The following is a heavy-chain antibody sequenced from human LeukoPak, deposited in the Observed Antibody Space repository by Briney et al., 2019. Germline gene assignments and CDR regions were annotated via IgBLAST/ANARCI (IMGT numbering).Heavy chain of an antibody. Sequence: PSETLSLTCTVSGGSISSSSYYWGWIRQPPGKGLEWIGSIYYSGSTYYNPSLKSRVTISVDTSKNQFSLKLSSVTAADTAVYYCARMGPYGPGSSTSRRYYYYYMDVWGKGTTVTVSS. V-gene: IGHV4-39*07. CDR3: ARMGPYGPGSSTSRRYYYYYMDV. J-gene: IGHJ6*03. CDR2: IYYSGST. CDR1: GGSISSSSYY. D-gene: IGHD1-14*01.